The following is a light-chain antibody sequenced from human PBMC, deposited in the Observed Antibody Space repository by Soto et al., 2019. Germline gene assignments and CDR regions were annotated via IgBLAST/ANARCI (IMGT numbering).Light chain of an antibody. CDR1: QSVTSSY. Sequence: EIVLTQSPGTLSLSPGERATLSCSASQSVTSSYLSWYQQKPGQDPRLLIYGASGRATGLPDRFSGSGSGTDFTLTISRMEPEDFAVYYCHQEGNSTLNTLGQGTKREIK. J-gene: IGKJ2*01. CDR2: GAS. V-gene: IGKV3-20*01. CDR3: HQEGNSTLNT.